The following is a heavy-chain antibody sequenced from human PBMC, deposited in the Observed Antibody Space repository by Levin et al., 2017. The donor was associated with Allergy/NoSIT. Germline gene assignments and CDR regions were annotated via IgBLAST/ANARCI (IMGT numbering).Heavy chain of an antibody. CDR1: GYSFTSYW. V-gene: IGHV5-10-1*01. CDR2: IDPSDSYT. Sequence: ASVKVSCKGSGYSFTSYWISWVRQMPGKGLEWMGRIDPSDSYTNYSPSFQGHVTISADKSISTAYLQWSSLKASDTAMYYCASRLNDYYGSGSSHDAFDIWGQGTMVTVSS. CDR3: ASRLNDYYGSGSSHDAFDI. J-gene: IGHJ3*02. D-gene: IGHD3-10*01.